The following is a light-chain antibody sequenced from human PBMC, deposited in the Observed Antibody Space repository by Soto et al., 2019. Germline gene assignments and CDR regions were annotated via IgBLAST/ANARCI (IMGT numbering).Light chain of an antibody. CDR3: LQFNSYLIT. Sequence: AIQLTQSPSSLSASVGDRVTITCRASQGISSALAWYQQKPGKAPKLLIYDASSLESGVPSRFSGSGSGTDFTLTISSLQPEDCATYYCLQFNSYLITFGQGTRLEIK. J-gene: IGKJ5*01. V-gene: IGKV1-13*02. CDR2: DAS. CDR1: QGISSA.